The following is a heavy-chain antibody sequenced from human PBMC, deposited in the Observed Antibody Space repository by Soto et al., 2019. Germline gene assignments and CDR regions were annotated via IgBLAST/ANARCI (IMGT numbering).Heavy chain of an antibody. Sequence: EVQVLESGGGLVQPGGSLRLSCSASGFTFSSYGMSWVRQAPGKGLEWVSTISGSGSRKNYADSVTGRFNISRDKANNMMFLRMNSLRAEDTAVYFCAKKGLPTNVKYFFDHWGQGTLVTVSS. CDR3: AKKGLPTNVKYFFDH. CDR1: GFTFSSYG. J-gene: IGHJ4*02. CDR2: ISGSGSRK. D-gene: IGHD2-8*01. V-gene: IGHV3-23*01.